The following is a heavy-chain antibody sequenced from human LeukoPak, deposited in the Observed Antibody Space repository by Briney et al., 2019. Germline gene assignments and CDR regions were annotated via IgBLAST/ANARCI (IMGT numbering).Heavy chain of an antibody. V-gene: IGHV1-58*01. CDR3: AAVGPNDYVWGSYRPVAFDI. CDR1: GFTFTSSA. D-gene: IGHD3-16*02. Sequence: SVKVSCKASGFTFTSSAVQWVRQARGQRLEWIGWMVVGSSNTNYAQKFQERVTITRDMSTSTAYMERSRLRSEETAWYSCAAVGPNDYVWGSYRPVAFDIWGKGTMVTVSS. CDR2: MVVGSSNT. J-gene: IGHJ3*02.